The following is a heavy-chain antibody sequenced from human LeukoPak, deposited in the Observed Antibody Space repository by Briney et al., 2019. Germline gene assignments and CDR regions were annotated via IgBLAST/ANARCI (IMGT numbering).Heavy chain of an antibody. CDR1: GFSFSTYG. CDR2: TSHDEKTK. D-gene: IGHD3-22*01. J-gene: IGHJ4*02. V-gene: IGHV3-30*18. Sequence: GGSLGLSCAASGFSFSTYGMHGVRQAPGKGLGWLAVTSHDEKTKFYADSIKGRFTISRDNSKNTLYLQMNGLRTEDTAVYYCAKWGDYYENSGPDFDYWGQGTLVTVSS. CDR3: AKWGDYYENSGPDFDY.